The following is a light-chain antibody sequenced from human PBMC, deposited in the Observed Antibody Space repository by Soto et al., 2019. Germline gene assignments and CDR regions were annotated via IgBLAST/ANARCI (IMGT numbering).Light chain of an antibody. CDR3: SSYQCTYNLVL. J-gene: IGLJ2*01. Sequence: HSALTQPPSAFGCPGQSVTISCTGTSSDVGGYNYVSWYQQHPGRAPKLMIYEVSKRPSGVPDRFSGSKSGNPASLTVSGLQLDEKVGYSPSSYQCTYNLVLFGG. CDR1: SSDVGGYNY. CDR2: EVS. V-gene: IGLV2-8*01.